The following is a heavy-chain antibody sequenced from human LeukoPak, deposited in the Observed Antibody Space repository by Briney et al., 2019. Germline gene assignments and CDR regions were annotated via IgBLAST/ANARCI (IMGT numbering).Heavy chain of an antibody. CDR1: GYTLTELA. CDR2: FDPEDGET. V-gene: IGHV1-24*01. Sequence: RSSVKVSCKVSGYTLTELAIHCVRQAPGKRLEGIGGFDPEDGETINAQKFQGRVTMTDDTSTDTAYMELRSLRSEDTAVYYCGTDGDRYGYEMDYWGQGTLVTVSS. J-gene: IGHJ4*02. D-gene: IGHD5-18*01. CDR3: GTDGDRYGYEMDY.